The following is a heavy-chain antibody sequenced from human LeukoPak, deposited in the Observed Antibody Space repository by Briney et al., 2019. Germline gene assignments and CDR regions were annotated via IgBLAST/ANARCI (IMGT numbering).Heavy chain of an antibody. Sequence: SETLSLTCAVYGGSFSGYYWSWIRQPPGKGLEWIGEINHSGSTNYNPSLKSRVTISVDTSKNQFSLKLSSVTAADTAAYYCARGPVAAAGYDYWGQGTLVTVSS. CDR3: ARGPVAAAGYDY. D-gene: IGHD6-13*01. J-gene: IGHJ4*02. V-gene: IGHV4-34*01. CDR1: GGSFSGYY. CDR2: INHSGST.